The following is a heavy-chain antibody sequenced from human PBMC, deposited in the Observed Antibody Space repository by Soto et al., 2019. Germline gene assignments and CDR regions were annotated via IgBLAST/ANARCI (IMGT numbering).Heavy chain of an antibody. V-gene: IGHV1-18*04. Sequence: QVQLVQSGSEVKKPGASVKASCKSSGYTFSSYRITWVRQAPGQGLEWMGWGSPYNGDTNYAQQFQGRLTMTTDTSTNTAYMELGSLRSDDTAVYYCARISQEYGSSDNCYYYGLDVWGQGTTVTVSS. J-gene: IGHJ6*02. CDR1: GYTFSSYR. CDR2: GSPYNGDT. CDR3: ARISQEYGSSDNCYYYGLDV. D-gene: IGHD2-2*01.